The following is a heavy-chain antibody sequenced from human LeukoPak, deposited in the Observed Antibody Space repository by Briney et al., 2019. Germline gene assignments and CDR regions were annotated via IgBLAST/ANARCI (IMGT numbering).Heavy chain of an antibody. CDR1: GGTFSSYA. D-gene: IGHD3-3*01. V-gene: IGHV1-69*05. CDR3: ARGGGAAILPFDY. Sequence: ASVKVSCKASGGTFSSYAISWVRQAPGQGLEWMGGIIPIFGTANYAQKFQGRATITTDESTSTAYMELSSLRSEDTAVYYCARGGGAAILPFDYWGQGTLVTVSS. CDR2: IIPIFGTA. J-gene: IGHJ4*02.